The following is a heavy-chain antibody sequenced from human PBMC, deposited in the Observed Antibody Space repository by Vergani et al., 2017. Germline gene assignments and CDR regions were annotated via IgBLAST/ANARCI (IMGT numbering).Heavy chain of an antibody. D-gene: IGHD2-15*01. J-gene: IGHJ3*02. V-gene: IGHV4-39*01. Sequence: QLQLQESGPGLVKPSETLSLTCTVSGGSISSSSYYWGWIRQPPGKGLEWIGSIYYSGSNYSNPSLKRRVTISVDTSKNQFSLKLSSVAAADTAVYYCARAGRGAFDIWSQGTMVTVSS. CDR1: GGSISSSSYY. CDR3: ARAGRGAFDI. CDR2: IYYSGSN.